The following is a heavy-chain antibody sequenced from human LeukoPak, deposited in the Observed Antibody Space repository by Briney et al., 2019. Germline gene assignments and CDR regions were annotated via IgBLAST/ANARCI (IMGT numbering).Heavy chain of an antibody. CDR2: IYHSGSP. CDR3: AREILSSVGYFDY. J-gene: IGHJ4*02. Sequence: SGTLSLTCAVSGGSFSSGDYSWSWIRQPPGKGLEWIGYIYHSGSPYYNPSLKSRVTISIDRSKNQLSLKLNSVTAADTAVYYCAREILSSVGYFDYWGQGILVTVSS. V-gene: IGHV4-30-2*01. D-gene: IGHD2-15*01. CDR1: GGSFSSGDYS.